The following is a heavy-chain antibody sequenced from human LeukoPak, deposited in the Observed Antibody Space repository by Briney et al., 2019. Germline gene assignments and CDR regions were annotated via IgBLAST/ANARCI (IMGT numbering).Heavy chain of an antibody. D-gene: IGHD3-16*01. CDR3: AKDPRAMGRYFFDD. Sequence: GGSLRLSCVASGFTFNTYAMSWVRQRPGRGPEWVSMISSSGDVTDYAESVKGRFTISRDNARNTLYLQLESPRGADSAIYYCAKDPRAMGRYFFDDWGQGTLVTVSS. J-gene: IGHJ4*01. V-gene: IGHV3-23*01. CDR1: GFTFNTYA. CDR2: ISSSGDVT.